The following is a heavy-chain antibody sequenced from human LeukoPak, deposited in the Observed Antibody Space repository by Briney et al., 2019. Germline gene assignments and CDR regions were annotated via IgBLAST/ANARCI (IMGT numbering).Heavy chain of an antibody. Sequence: PSETLSLTCTVSGGSISSSSYYWGWIRQPPGKGLEWIGSIYYSGSTNYNPSLKSRVTMSVDTSKNQFSLKLSSVTAADTAVYYCARDLLLWFGELGSWFDPWGQGTLVTVSS. CDR2: IYYSGST. CDR1: GGSISSSSYY. V-gene: IGHV4-39*07. J-gene: IGHJ5*02. D-gene: IGHD3-10*01. CDR3: ARDLLLWFGELGSWFDP.